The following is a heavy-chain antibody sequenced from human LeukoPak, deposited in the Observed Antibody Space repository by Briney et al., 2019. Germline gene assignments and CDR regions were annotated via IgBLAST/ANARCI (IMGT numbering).Heavy chain of an antibody. CDR3: ARDRSAWYRKHAFDI. D-gene: IGHD6-13*01. V-gene: IGHV3-7*01. CDR1: GFTFGNYW. Sequence: GGSLRLSCAASGFTFGNYWMAWVRQAPGTGLQWVANMKEDESEEYYVDSVRGRFTISRDNAKNLLYLQMNSLRGEDTAVYYCARDRSAWYRKHAFDIWGQGTMVTVSS. J-gene: IGHJ3*02. CDR2: MKEDESEE.